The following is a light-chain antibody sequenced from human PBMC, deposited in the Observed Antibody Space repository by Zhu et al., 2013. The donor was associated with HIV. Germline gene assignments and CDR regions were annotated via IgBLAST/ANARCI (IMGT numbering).Light chain of an antibody. V-gene: IGKV3-20*01. CDR2: DAS. CDR1: QSVRSY. Sequence: EIVLTQSPATLALSPGERATLSCRASQSVRSYLAWYQQKVGQAPRLLIYDASNRATGIPARFSGSGSGTDFTLTISRLEPEDFAVYYCQQYGSSPETFGQGTKVEIK. CDR3: QQYGSSPET. J-gene: IGKJ1*01.